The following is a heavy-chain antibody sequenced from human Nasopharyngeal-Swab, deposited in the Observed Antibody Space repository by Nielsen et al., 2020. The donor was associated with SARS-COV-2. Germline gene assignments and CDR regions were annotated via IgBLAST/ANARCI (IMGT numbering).Heavy chain of an antibody. CDR1: GGSISSSNW. D-gene: IGHD3-3*01. CDR2: IYHSGST. V-gene: IGHV4-4*02. Sequence: GSLRLSCAVSGGSISSSNWWSLVRQPPGKGLEWIGEIYHSGSTNYNPSLKSRVTISVDKSKNQFSLKLSSVTAADTAVYYCARVLAERAYYDFWSGYSDYYYGMDVWGQGTTVTVSS. CDR3: ARVLAERAYYDFWSGYSDYYYGMDV. J-gene: IGHJ6*02.